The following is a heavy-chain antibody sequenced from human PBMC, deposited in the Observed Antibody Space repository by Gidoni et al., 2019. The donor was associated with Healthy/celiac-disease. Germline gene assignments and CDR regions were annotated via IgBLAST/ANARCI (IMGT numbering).Heavy chain of an antibody. Sequence: EVQLVESGGGLVKPGGSLRLSCAASGFTFSSYSMNWGPQAPGKGLEWVSSISSSSSYIYYADSVKGRFTISRDNAKNSLYLQMNSLRAEDTAVYYCARELAIAARRGFDYWGQGTLVTVSS. CDR1: GFTFSSYS. CDR3: ARELAIAARRGFDY. V-gene: IGHV3-21*01. CDR2: ISSSSSYI. D-gene: IGHD6-6*01. J-gene: IGHJ4*02.